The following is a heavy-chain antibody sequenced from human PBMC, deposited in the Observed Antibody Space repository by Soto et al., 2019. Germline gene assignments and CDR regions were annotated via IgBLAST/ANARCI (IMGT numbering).Heavy chain of an antibody. CDR3: ARGRKGYSSTWYVD. V-gene: IGHV4-61*03. J-gene: IGHJ4*02. D-gene: IGHD6-13*01. CDR2: ISHSGSA. Sequence: PSETLSLTCTVSGGSVSSGDHYWSWIRQPPGKGLEWIAYISHSGSASYNSSLKSRVTISIDMSKNHFSLKLSSVTAADTAVYYCARGRKGYSSTWYVDWGQGTLVTVSS. CDR1: GGSVSSGDHY.